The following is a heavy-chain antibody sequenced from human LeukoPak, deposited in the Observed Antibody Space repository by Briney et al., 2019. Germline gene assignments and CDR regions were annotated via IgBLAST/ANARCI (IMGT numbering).Heavy chain of an antibody. D-gene: IGHD4-17*01. CDR1: GFSFSRYW. V-gene: IGHV4-4*02. Sequence: KPGGSLRLSCAASGFSFSRYWMSWVRQPPGKGLEWPGEIYHSGSTNYNPSLKSRVTISVDKSKNQFSLKLSSVTAADTAVYYCARVGVRRDYGDYSVDYWGQGTLVTVSS. J-gene: IGHJ4*02. CDR3: ARVGVRRDYGDYSVDY. CDR2: IYHSGST.